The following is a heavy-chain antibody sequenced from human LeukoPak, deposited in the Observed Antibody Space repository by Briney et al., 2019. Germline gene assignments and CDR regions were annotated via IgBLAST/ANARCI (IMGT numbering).Heavy chain of an antibody. J-gene: IGHJ3*02. Sequence: PSETLSLTCTVSGGSFSSDYWSWIRQPPGKGLEWVAYIYNSGSTSYNPSLKSRVTISMNTSKNQFSLKLSSVTAADTAVYYCARGPGGGSYSDAFDIWGQGTMVTVSS. CDR3: ARGPGGGSYSDAFDI. CDR1: GGSFSSDY. CDR2: IYNSGST. V-gene: IGHV4-59*01. D-gene: IGHD1-26*01.